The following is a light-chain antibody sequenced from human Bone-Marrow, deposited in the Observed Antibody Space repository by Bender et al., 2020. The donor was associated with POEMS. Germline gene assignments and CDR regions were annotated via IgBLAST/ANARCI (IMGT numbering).Light chain of an antibody. CDR1: TSDVGSYNL. V-gene: IGLV2-23*01. CDR3: WSYTGRYTLV. Sequence: QSALTQPASVSGSPGQSIIISCTGTTSDVGSYNLVSWYQKHPGKVPKLMIYEGYKRPSGVSSRFSGSKSGNTASLAISGLQAEDEADYYCWSYTGRYTLVFGGGTKLTVL. CDR2: EGY. J-gene: IGLJ2*01.